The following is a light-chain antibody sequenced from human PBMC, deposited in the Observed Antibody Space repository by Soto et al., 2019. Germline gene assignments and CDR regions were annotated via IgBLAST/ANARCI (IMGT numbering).Light chain of an antibody. V-gene: IGLV2-8*01. Sequence: QSVLTQPPSASGSPGQSVTISCTGTSSDVGGYFSVSWFQQHPGKAPKLMIYEVNKRPSGAPGRFSGSKSGNTASLTVSGLQTEDEADYYCSSFAGSDNVVFGGGTKVAVL. CDR2: EVN. J-gene: IGLJ2*01. CDR1: SSDVGGYFS. CDR3: SSFAGSDNVV.